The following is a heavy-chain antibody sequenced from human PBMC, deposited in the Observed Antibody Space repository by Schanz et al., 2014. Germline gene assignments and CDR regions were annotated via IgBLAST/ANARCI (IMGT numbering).Heavy chain of an antibody. D-gene: IGHD2-21*01. J-gene: IGHJ4*02. CDR3: AKGQLLSYYFDY. CDR1: GFTFSGSA. Sequence: VQLVESGGGLVQPGGSLRLSCAASGFTFSGSAMHWVRQAPGKGLEWVAVIWYDGTDRYYADSVKGRFTISRDNSKNTLYLQMNSLRAEDTAVYYCAKGQLLSYYFDYWGQGTLVTVSS. V-gene: IGHV3-33*06. CDR2: IWYDGTDR.